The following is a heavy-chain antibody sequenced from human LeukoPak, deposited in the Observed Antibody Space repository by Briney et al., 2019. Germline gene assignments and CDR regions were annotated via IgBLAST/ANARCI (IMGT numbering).Heavy chain of an antibody. CDR2: INPNSGGT. CDR1: GFTFTVYY. V-gene: IGHV1-2*02. J-gene: IGHJ4*02. Sequence: ASVKVSCKASGFTFTVYYMHWVRLAPGQGLEWMGWINPNSGGTNYAQKFQGRVTMTRDTSISTAYMELSRLRSDDTAVYYCARGEKVMSAYFDFRGQGTPVTVSS. CDR3: ARGEKVMSAYFDF. D-gene: IGHD2-21*01.